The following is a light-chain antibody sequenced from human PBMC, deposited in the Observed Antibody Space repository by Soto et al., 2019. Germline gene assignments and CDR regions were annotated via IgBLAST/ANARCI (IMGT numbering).Light chain of an antibody. V-gene: IGKV1-5*01. CDR2: DVS. CDR1: QSFSSE. Sequence: DIQMTQSPSTLSASVGDRVTITCRASQSFSSELAWYQQKPGKAPTLLIFDVSNLQSGIPSRFSGSGSGTDFTLSISSLQPDDFGTYYCQQKRAFGQGTKVDIK. J-gene: IGKJ1*01. CDR3: QQKRA.